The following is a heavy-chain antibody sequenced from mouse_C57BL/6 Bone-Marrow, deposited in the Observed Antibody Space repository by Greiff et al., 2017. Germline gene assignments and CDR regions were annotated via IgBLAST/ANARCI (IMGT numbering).Heavy chain of an antibody. CDR3: ARGVGRCFDD. CDR2: IDPANGNT. D-gene: IGHD4-1*01. Sequence: EVQLQQSVAELVRPGASVKLSCTASGFNIKNNYMHWVKQRPEQGLEWIGRIDPANGNTKYAPKFQGKATITSDTSSNTAYLPLSSLTSEDTAIYYCARGVGRCFDDWGQGTTLTVSS. V-gene: IGHV14-3*01. CDR1: GFNIKNNY. J-gene: IGHJ2*01.